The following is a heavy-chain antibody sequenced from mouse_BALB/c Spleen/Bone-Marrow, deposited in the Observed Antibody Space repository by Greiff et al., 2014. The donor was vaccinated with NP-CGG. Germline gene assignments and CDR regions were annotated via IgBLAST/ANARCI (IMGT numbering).Heavy chain of an antibody. CDR1: GFTFSSFG. D-gene: IGHD3-3*01. CDR3: ARGRRTLYFDY. J-gene: IGHJ2*01. Sequence: VQLQQSGGGLVQPGGSRKLSCAASGFTFSSFGMHWVRQAPEKGLEWVAYISSGSSTIYYADTVKGRFTISRDNPKNTLFLQMTSLRSEDTAMYYCARGRRTLYFDYWGQGPTLTVSS. V-gene: IGHV5-17*02. CDR2: ISSGSSTI.